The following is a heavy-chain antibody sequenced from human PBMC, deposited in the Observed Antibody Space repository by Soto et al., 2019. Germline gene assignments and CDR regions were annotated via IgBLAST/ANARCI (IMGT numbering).Heavy chain of an antibody. V-gene: IGHV3-23*01. D-gene: IGHD2-2*01. Sequence: GGSLRLSCAASGFTFSSYAMSWVRQAPGKGLEWVSAISGSGGSTYYADSVKGRFTISRDNSKNTLYLQMNSLRAEDTAVYYCAKDWGAQLLSSLCWFDPWGQGTLVTVSS. J-gene: IGHJ5*02. CDR3: AKDWGAQLLSSLCWFDP. CDR2: ISGSGGST. CDR1: GFTFSSYA.